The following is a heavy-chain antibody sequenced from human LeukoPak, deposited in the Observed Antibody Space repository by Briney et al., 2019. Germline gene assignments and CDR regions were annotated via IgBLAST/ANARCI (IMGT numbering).Heavy chain of an antibody. CDR3: ARSVQPGASGYCSGGSCYRRSDY. D-gene: IGHD2-15*01. J-gene: IGHJ4*02. Sequence: PGGSLRLSCAASGFTFSSYGMSWVRQAPGKGLEWVSAISGSAGSTFYADSVKGRFTISRDNAKNSLYLQMNSLRAEDTAVYYCARSVQPGASGYCSGGSCYRRSDYWGQGTLVTVSS. CDR1: GFTFSSYG. CDR2: ISGSAGST. V-gene: IGHV3-23*01.